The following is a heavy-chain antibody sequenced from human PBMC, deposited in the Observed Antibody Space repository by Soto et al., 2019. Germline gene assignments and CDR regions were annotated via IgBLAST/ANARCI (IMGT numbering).Heavy chain of an antibody. J-gene: IGHJ3*02. V-gene: IGHV3-23*01. D-gene: IGHD3-3*01. CDR1: GFTFSSXA. CDR2: ISCSGGST. Sequence: LXLXCAASGFTFSSXAMSWVLHAPGKGLEWFSAISCSGGSTYYADSVKGRLTISRENAKNTLYLQMNRLRAEDTAVYYCAKDPGWRAFAIWGQGTMVTVSS. CDR3: AKDPGWRAFAI.